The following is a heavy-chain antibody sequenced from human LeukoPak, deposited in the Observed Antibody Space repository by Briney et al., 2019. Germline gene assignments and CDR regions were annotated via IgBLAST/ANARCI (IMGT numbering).Heavy chain of an antibody. CDR1: GFTFSSYG. J-gene: IGHJ3*02. CDR2: ISYAGSNK. Sequence: GRSLRLSCAASGFTFSSYGMHWVRQAPGKGLEWVAVISYAGSNKFYADSVRGRVTISRDNSKNTLYLQMNNLKTEDTAVYYCARGQHRVTYSDDAFDIWGQGTMVTVSS. CDR3: ARGQHRVTYSDDAFDI. V-gene: IGHV3-30*03. D-gene: IGHD4-11*01.